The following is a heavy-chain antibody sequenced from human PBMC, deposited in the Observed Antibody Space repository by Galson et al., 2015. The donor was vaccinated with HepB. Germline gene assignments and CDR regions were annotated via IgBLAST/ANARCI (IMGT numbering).Heavy chain of an antibody. V-gene: IGHV3-23*01. CDR2: ISGTGDHT. CDR3: AKCNIPSGNFYPLGDPYFDS. CDR1: GFNFRNYG. D-gene: IGHD3-10*01. Sequence: SCAASGFNFRNYGMFWVRQAPGKGLEWLSAISGTGDHTYYADSVKGRFTISRDNSQNTVYLQMSGLGAEETALYYCAKCNIPSGNFYPLGDPYFDSWGQGALVTVSS. J-gene: IGHJ4*02.